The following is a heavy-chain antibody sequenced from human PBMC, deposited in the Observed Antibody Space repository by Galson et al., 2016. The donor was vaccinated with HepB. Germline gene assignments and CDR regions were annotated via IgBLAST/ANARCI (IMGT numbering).Heavy chain of an antibody. V-gene: IGHV1-18*04. CDR2: INPYNGHT. Sequence: SVKVSCKASGYTFINYAISWVRQAPGQGLEWMGWINPYNGHTRYAQKLQGRVTMTTDTSTTTVYMELGSLTSDDTAVYFCARGSVYCGDDCFFERFDPWGRGTLVTVSS. J-gene: IGHJ5*02. D-gene: IGHD2-21*02. CDR1: GYTFINYA. CDR3: ARGSVYCGDDCFFERFDP.